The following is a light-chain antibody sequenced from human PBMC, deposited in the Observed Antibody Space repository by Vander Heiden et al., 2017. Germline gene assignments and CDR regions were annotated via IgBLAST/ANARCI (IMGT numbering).Light chain of an antibody. Sequence: EIVLTQSPGTLSLSPGERATLSCRASQSVYSNYLAWFQQRPAQAPRLLIYGASSRATGIPDRFSGSGSGTDFTLTISRLEPEDFAVYYCQQDVSASWTFGQGTKVEFK. V-gene: IGKV3-20*01. CDR1: QSVYSNY. CDR3: QQDVSASWT. J-gene: IGKJ1*01. CDR2: GAS.